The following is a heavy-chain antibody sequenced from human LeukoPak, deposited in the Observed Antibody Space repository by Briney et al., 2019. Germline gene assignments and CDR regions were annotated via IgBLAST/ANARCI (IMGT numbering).Heavy chain of an antibody. V-gene: IGHV1-2*02. CDR3: ARVGATGWGAFDI. CDR1: GYTFTGYY. D-gene: IGHD1-1*01. Sequence: ASVKVSCKASGYTFTGYYMHWVRQAPGQGLEWMGWINPNSGGTNYAQKFQGRLTITRDTSISTAYMELSRLRSDDTAVYYCARVGATGWGAFDIWGQGTMVTVSS. CDR2: INPNSGGT. J-gene: IGHJ3*02.